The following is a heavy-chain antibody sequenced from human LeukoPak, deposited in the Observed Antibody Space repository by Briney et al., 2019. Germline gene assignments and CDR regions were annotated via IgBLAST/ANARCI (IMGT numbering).Heavy chain of an antibody. Sequence: SETLSLTCTVSGGSITTFYWSWIRQPPGKGLERIGSIYHSGSTYYNPSLKSRVTISVDTSKNQFSLKLSSVTAADTAVYYCARESDSSGINWFDPWGQGTLVTVSS. J-gene: IGHJ5*02. V-gene: IGHV4-59*12. CDR3: ARESDSSGINWFDP. CDR2: IYHSGST. CDR1: GGSITTFY. D-gene: IGHD3-22*01.